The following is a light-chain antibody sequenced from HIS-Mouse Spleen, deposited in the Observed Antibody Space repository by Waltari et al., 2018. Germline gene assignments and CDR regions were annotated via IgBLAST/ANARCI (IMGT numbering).Light chain of an antibody. Sequence: NFMLTQPHSVSESPGKTVTISCTRSSGRIASNYGQWYQQRPGSAPTTVIYEDNQRPSGVPDRFSGSIDSSSNSASLTISGLKTEDEADYYCQSYDSSNLVFGGGTKLTVL. J-gene: IGLJ3*02. V-gene: IGLV6-57*04. CDR2: EDN. CDR3: QSYDSSNLV. CDR1: SGRIASNY.